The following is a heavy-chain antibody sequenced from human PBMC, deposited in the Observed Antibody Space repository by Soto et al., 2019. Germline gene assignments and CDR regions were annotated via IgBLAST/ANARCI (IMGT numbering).Heavy chain of an antibody. Sequence: PGGSLRLSCAASGFTFSSYTMHWVRQAPGKGLERVAVIGLAGNDKYYADSVKGRFTISRDNSKNSLYLQMNSLRAEDTAVYYCARRDGYNYGFVDYWGQGTLVTVSS. CDR1: GFTFSSYT. V-gene: IGHV3-30*04. CDR2: IGLAGNDK. D-gene: IGHD5-18*01. CDR3: ARRDGYNYGFVDY. J-gene: IGHJ4*02.